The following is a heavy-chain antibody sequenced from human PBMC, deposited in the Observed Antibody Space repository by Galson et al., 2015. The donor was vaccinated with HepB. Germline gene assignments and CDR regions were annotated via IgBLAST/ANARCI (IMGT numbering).Heavy chain of an antibody. V-gene: IGHV1-69*13. Sequence: SVKLSCKASGGTFSSYAISWVRQAPGQGLEWMGGIIPIFGTATYAQKLQGRVTITADESTSTAYMELSSLRSEDTAVYYCARVYCSSSSCYSGVMDYYGMDVWGQGTTVTVSS. CDR3: ARVYCSSSSCYSGVMDYYGMDV. CDR1: GGTFSSYA. D-gene: IGHD2-2*01. CDR2: IIPIFGTA. J-gene: IGHJ6*02.